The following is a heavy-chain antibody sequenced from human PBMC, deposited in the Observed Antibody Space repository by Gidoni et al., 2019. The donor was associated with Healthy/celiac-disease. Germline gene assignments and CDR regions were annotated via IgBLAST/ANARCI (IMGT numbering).Heavy chain of an antibody. CDR3: ARASVWVPNPFDY. Sequence: QVQLVESGGGLVQPGGSLRLSCAASGFTCSDYYMSWNRQAPGKGLEWVSYISSSSSYTNYADSVKGRFTISRDNAKNSLYLQMNSLRAEDTAVYYCARASVWVPNPFDYWGQGTLVTVSS. V-gene: IGHV3-11*05. J-gene: IGHJ4*02. D-gene: IGHD2-2*01. CDR2: ISSSSSYT. CDR1: GFTCSDYY.